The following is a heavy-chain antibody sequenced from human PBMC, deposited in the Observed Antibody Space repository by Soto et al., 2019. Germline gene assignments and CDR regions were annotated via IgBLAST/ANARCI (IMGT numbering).Heavy chain of an antibody. J-gene: IGHJ3*02. V-gene: IGHV4-34*01. CDR2: INHSGST. D-gene: IGHD5-18*01. Sequence: SETLSLTCAVYGGSFSGYYWSWIRQPPGKGLEWIGEINHSGSTNYNPSLKSRVTISVDTSKNQFSLKLSSVTAADTAVYYCARDGVDTGAFDIWGQGTMVTVSS. CDR1: GGSFSGYY. CDR3: ARDGVDTGAFDI.